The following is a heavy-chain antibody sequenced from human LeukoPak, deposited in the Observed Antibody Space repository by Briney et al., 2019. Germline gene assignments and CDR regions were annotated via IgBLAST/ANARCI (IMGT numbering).Heavy chain of an antibody. D-gene: IGHD2-2*01. V-gene: IGHV1-18*01. J-gene: IGHJ5*02. CDR3: ARAASRVVPAAMGGNWFDP. Sequence: ASVKVSCKASGYTFTSYGISWVRHAPGQGLEWMGWISAYNGNTNYAQKLQGRVTMTTDTSTSTAYMELRSLRSDDTAVYYCARAASRVVPAAMGGNWFDPWGQGTLVTVSS. CDR1: GYTFTSYG. CDR2: ISAYNGNT.